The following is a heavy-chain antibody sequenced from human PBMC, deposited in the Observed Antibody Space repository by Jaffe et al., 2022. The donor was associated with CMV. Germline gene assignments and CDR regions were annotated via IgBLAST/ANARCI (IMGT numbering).Heavy chain of an antibody. CDR1: GFTFSNFW. D-gene: IGHD5-18*01. V-gene: IGHV3-7*01. J-gene: IGHJ4*02. CDR2: INPDDIQK. CDR3: AKDWSPTGNTYDYFDN. Sequence: EVQLVESGGGLVQPGGSLRLSCVASGFTFSNFWMSWVRQAPGKGLEWVANINPDDIQKSYVDSVKGRFTISRDNTKNSLYLQMNSLSAEDTGVYYCAKDWSPTGNTYDYFDNWGQGTLVTVSS.